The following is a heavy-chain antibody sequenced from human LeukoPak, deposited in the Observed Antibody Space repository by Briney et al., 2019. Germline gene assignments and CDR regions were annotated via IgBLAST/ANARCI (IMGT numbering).Heavy chain of an antibody. CDR1: GFTFSSYA. D-gene: IGHD2-8*01. J-gene: IGHJ6*03. V-gene: IGHV3-30*01. Sequence: GGSLRLSCAASGFTFSSYAMHWVRQAPGKGLEWVAVISYDGSNKYYADSVKGRITISRDNSKNTLYLQMNSLRAEDTAVYYCARDRVMRGMDYYYYMDVWGKGTTVTVSS. CDR3: ARDRVMRGMDYYYYMDV. CDR2: ISYDGSNK.